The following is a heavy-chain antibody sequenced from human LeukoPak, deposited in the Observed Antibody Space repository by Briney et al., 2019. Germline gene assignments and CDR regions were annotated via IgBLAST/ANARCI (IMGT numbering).Heavy chain of an antibody. CDR3: VRDTIATLYYYYMDV. CDR1: GFTFSAYN. Sequence: PGGSLRLSCAASGFTFSAYNMNWVRQAPGKGLEWISHISSTSSTIYYADSVKGRFTVSRGNAKNSLYLQMNSLRAEDTAIYYCVRDTIATLYYYYMDVWGKGTTVTVSS. V-gene: IGHV3-48*01. D-gene: IGHD3-10*01. CDR2: ISSTSSTI. J-gene: IGHJ6*03.